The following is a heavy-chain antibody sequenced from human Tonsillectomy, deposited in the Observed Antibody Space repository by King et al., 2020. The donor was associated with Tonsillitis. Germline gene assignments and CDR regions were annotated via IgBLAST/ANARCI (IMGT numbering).Heavy chain of an antibody. CDR2: ISFDGDRK. Sequence: VQLVESGGGVVQPGRSLRLSCAASGFSFRSYGMHWVRQAPGKGLEWATVISFDGDRKNYADSVKGRFTISRDNSNNTLYLHMNSLSAEDTAVYYCARERLYSSGWGIDYWGQGALLTVSS. CDR1: GFSFRSYG. J-gene: IGHJ4*02. D-gene: IGHD6-19*01. V-gene: IGHV3-30*19. CDR3: ARERLYSSGWGIDY.